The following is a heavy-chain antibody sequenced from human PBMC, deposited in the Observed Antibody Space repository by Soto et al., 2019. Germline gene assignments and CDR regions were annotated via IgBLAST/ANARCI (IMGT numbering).Heavy chain of an antibody. CDR2: INPSGGNT. CDR3: AREDGYYSGGSCDTGGCLDP. Sequence: ASVKVPCKASGYTFTSYNMHWVRQAPGQGLEWMGLINPSGGNTSYAQKFQGRVTMTRDTSASTAYMELSSLRSDDTAVYYCAREDGYYSGGSCDTGGCLDPWCQGTQVTVSS. D-gene: IGHD2-15*01. J-gene: IGHJ5*02. CDR1: GYTFTSYN. V-gene: IGHV1-46*01.